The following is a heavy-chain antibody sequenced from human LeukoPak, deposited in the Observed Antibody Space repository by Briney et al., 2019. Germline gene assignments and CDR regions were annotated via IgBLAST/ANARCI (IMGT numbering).Heavy chain of an antibody. CDR1: GFTFSDYW. V-gene: IGHV3-7*01. CDR3: VRKGLPDY. J-gene: IGHJ4*02. D-gene: IGHD2-15*01. Sequence: GGSLRLSCEASGFTFSDYWMSWVRQAPGKGLEWVANIKQDGSQKYYVDSMKGRFTISRDNAKNSLYLQMNSLRAEDTAVYYCVRKGLPDYWGQGTLVTVSS. CDR2: IKQDGSQK.